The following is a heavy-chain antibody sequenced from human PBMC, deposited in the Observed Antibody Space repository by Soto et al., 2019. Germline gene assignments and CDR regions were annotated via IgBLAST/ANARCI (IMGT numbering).Heavy chain of an antibody. CDR3: ARHGVKYSSSSELDY. D-gene: IGHD6-6*01. J-gene: IGHJ4*02. CDR2: IIPILGTA. Sequence: QVQLVQSGAEVKKPGSSVKVSCKASGGTFSSYAISWVRQAPGQGLEWMGGIIPILGTANYAQKFQGRVTITADKPTSTAYMELSSLKSEDTAVYYCARHGVKYSSSSELDYWGQGTLVPVSS. CDR1: GGTFSSYA. V-gene: IGHV1-69*06.